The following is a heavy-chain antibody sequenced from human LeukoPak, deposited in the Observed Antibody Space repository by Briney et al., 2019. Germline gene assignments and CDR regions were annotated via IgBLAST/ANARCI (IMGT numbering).Heavy chain of an antibody. V-gene: IGHV4-38-2*02. CDR1: GYSISSGYY. J-gene: IGHJ3*01. Sequence: SETLSLTCTVSGYSISSGYYWGWIRQPPGEGLEWIGNIYHSGLTYYNPSLKSRVTISVDTSKNQFSLKLSSVTAADTAVYYCARIRIIPGARDAFDVWGPGTMVTVSS. CDR2: IYHSGLT. D-gene: IGHD2-2*02. CDR3: ARIRIIPGARDAFDV.